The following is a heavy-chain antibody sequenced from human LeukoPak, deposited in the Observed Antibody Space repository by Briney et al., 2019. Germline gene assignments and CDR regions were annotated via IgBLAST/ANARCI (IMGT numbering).Heavy chain of an antibody. J-gene: IGHJ4*02. V-gene: IGHV3-23*01. CDR1: GFTITTYA. CDR3: ARAQGALDY. D-gene: IGHD1-26*01. Sequence: GGSLRLSCAASGFTITTYAGNWVRQAPGKGLEWVSGIGGGGTEYYADSVKGRFIISSDNSQNLVHLQRNSLTVEDTAVYYCARAQGALDYWGQGTLVTVSS. CDR2: IGGGGTE.